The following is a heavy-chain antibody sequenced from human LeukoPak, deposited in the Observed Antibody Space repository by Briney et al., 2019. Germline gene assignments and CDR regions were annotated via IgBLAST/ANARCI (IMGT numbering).Heavy chain of an antibody. V-gene: IGHV1-2*02. CDR3: ARELLWFGELSSMDV. D-gene: IGHD3-10*01. CDR1: GYTFTGYY. Sequence: ASVKVSCKASGYTFTGYYMDWVRQAPGQGLEWMGWINPNSGGTNYAQKLQGRVTMTTDTSTSTAYMELRSLRSDDTAVYYCARELLWFGELSSMDVWGQGTTVTVSS. CDR2: INPNSGGT. J-gene: IGHJ6*02.